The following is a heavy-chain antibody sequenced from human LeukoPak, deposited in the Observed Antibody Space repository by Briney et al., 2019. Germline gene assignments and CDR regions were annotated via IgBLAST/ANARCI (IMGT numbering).Heavy chain of an antibody. Sequence: GGSLRLSCAASGFTFSNAWMSWVRQAPGKGLEWVGRIKSKTDGGTTDYAAPLKGRFTISRDESKNRLYLQMHSLKTEDTAVYYCTTRLVIPFGGVIPFDYWGQGTLVTVSS. D-gene: IGHD3-16*02. J-gene: IGHJ4*02. CDR2: IKSKTDGGTT. V-gene: IGHV3-15*01. CDR1: GFTFSNAW. CDR3: TTRLVIPFGGVIPFDY.